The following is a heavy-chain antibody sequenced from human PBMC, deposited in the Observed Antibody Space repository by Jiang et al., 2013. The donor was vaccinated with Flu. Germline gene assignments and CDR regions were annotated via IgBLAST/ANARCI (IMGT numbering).Heavy chain of an antibody. J-gene: IGHJ2*01. D-gene: IGHD1-26*01. Sequence: QKFQGRVTITADESTSTAYMELSSLRSEDTAVYYCARLKLGTVDWYFDLWGRGTLVTVSS. V-gene: IGHV1-69*01. CDR3: ARLKLGTVDWYFDL.